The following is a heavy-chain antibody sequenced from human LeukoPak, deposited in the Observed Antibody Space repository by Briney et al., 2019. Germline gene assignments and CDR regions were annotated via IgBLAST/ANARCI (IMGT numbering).Heavy chain of an antibody. CDR3: ASLVATTSMLDY. V-gene: IGHV3-21*01. CDR2: ISSSSSYI. Sequence: GGSLRLSCAASGFTVSSNYMSWVRQAPGKGLEWVSSISSSSSYIYYADSVKGRFTISRDNAKNSLYLQMNSLRAEDTAVYYCASLVATTSMLDYWGQGTLVTVSS. CDR1: GFTVSSNY. D-gene: IGHD5-12*01. J-gene: IGHJ4*02.